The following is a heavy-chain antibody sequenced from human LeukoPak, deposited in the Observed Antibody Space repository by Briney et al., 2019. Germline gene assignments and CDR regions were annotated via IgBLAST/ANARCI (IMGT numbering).Heavy chain of an antibody. J-gene: IGHJ4*02. V-gene: IGHV6-1*01. Sequence: SQTLSLTCAISGDSVSSNSAAWNCIRQSPSRGLEWLGRTYYGSKWYNDYAEYVKSRINIKPDTSKNQFSLQLNSVTPEGTAVYYCARDQAGLDYWGQGTLVTVSS. CDR3: ARDQAGLDY. D-gene: IGHD6-13*01. CDR1: GDSVSSNSAA. CDR2: TYYGSKWYN.